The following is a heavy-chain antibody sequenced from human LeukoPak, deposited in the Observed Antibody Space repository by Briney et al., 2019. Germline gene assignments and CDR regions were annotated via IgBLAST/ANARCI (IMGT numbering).Heavy chain of an antibody. J-gene: IGHJ4*02. CDR1: GFTFSSYA. CDR3: AKDYSIAVAGSLDY. V-gene: IGHV3-23*01. Sequence: GGSLRLSCAASGFTFSSYAMGWVRQAPGKGLEWVSAISGSGGSTYYADSVKGRFTISRDNSKNTLYLQMNSLRAEDTAVYYCAKDYSIAVAGSLDYWGQGTLVTVSS. D-gene: IGHD6-19*01. CDR2: ISGSGGST.